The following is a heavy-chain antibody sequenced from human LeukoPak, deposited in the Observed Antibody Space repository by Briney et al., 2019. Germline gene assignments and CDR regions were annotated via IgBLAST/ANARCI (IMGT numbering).Heavy chain of an antibody. J-gene: IGHJ6*04. D-gene: IGHD3-10*02. CDR1: GFTFSSYA. CDR3: AELGITMIGGV. V-gene: IGHV3-48*03. CDR2: ISSSGSTI. Sequence: GGSLRLSCAASGFTFSSYAMHWVRQAPGKGLEWVSYISSSGSTIYYADSVKGRFTISRDNAKNSLYLQMNSLRAEDTAVYYCAELGITMIGGVWGKGTAVTISS.